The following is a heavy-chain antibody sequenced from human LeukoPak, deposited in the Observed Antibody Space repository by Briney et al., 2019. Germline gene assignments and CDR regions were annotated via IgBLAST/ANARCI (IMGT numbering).Heavy chain of an antibody. CDR2: ISSSSSYI. J-gene: IGHJ4*02. CDR3: ARDGPGLSYYFDY. CDR1: GFTFSAYS. V-gene: IGHV3-21*01. Sequence: KSGGSLRLSCAASGFTFSAYSMNWVRQAPGKGLEWGSSISSSSSYIYYADSVKGRFTISRDNAKNPLYLQMNSLRAEDTAVYYCARDGPGLSYYFDYWGQGTLVTVSS.